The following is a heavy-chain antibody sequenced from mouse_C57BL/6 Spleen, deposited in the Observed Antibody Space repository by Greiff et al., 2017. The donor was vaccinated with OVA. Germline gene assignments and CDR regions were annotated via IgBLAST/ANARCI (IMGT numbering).Heavy chain of an antibody. V-gene: IGHV1-76*01. J-gene: IGHJ3*01. CDR2: IYPGSGNT. CDR3: ARHDYDWFAY. Sequence: VQLQQSGAELVRPGASVKLSCKASGYPFTDYYINWVKQRPGQGLEWIARIYPGSGNTSYNEKFKGKATLTAEKSSSTAYMQLSSLTSEDSAVYFCARHDYDWFAYWGQGTLVTVSA. D-gene: IGHD2-4*01. CDR1: GYPFTDYY.